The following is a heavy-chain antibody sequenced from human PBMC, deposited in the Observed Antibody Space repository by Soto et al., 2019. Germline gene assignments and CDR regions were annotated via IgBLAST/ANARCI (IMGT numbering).Heavy chain of an antibody. J-gene: IGHJ6*02. Sequence: QVQLVESGGGVVQPGRSLRLSCAASGLTFSSYGMHWVRQAPGKGLEWVAVISYDGSNKYYADSVKGRFTISRDNSKNTLYLQMNSLRAEDPAVYYCAKDVLRFLEWLAFYGMDVWGQGTTVTVSS. D-gene: IGHD3-3*01. CDR2: ISYDGSNK. CDR3: AKDVLRFLEWLAFYGMDV. V-gene: IGHV3-30*18. CDR1: GLTFSSYG.